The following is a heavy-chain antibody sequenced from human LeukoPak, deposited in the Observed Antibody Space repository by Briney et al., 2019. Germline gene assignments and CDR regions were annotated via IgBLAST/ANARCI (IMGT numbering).Heavy chain of an antibody. V-gene: IGHV3-48*03. CDR3: AGTYWGWLYYYMDV. Sequence: GGSLRLSCAASGFTFSSYEMNWVRQAPGKGLEWVSYISSSGSTIYYADSVKGRFTISRDNSKNTLYFQMNSLRAEDTAVYYCAGTYWGWLYYYMDVWGKGTTVTISS. J-gene: IGHJ6*03. D-gene: IGHD7-27*01. CDR2: ISSSGSTI. CDR1: GFTFSSYE.